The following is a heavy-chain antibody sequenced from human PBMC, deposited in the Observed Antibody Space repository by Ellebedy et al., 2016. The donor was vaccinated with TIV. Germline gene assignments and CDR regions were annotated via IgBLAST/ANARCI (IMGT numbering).Heavy chain of an antibody. J-gene: IGHJ6*02. V-gene: IGHV3-21*01. CDR1: GFTFSNYW. CDR2: ISSSGNYI. Sequence: GESLKISXAASGFTFSNYWMIWVRQAPEKGLEWVSSISSSGNYIYYADSVKGRFTISRDNAKNSLYLQMNSLRAEDTAVYYCARDLHYDYIWGSYRLNGMDVWGQGTTVTVSS. CDR3: ARDLHYDYIWGSYRLNGMDV. D-gene: IGHD3-16*02.